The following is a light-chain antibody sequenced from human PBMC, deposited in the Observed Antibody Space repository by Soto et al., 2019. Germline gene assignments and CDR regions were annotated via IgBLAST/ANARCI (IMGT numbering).Light chain of an antibody. V-gene: IGLV2-14*01. CDR3: SSYTSSSTRV. CDR2: EVS. CDR1: SSDVGDYNY. J-gene: IGLJ1*01. Sequence: QSVLTQPASVSGSPGQSITISCTGTSSDVGDYNYVSWNQHHPGKAPKLMIYEVSNRPSGVSNRFPGSKSGNTASLIVSGLQHEEEADYSCSSYTSSSTRVFGTGTKVTV.